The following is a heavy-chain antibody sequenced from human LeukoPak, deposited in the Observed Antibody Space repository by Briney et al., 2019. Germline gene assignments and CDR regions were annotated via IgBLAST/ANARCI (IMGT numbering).Heavy chain of an antibody. V-gene: IGHV3-21*01. J-gene: IGHJ4*02. CDR2: ISSSSSYI. CDR3: AREPFSGYYIDY. Sequence: GGSLRLSCAASGFTFSSYSINWVRQAPGKGLEGVSSISSSSSYIYYADSVEGRFTISRDNAKNSLYLQMNSLRAEDTAVYYCAREPFSGYYIDYWGQGTLVTVSS. CDR1: GFTFSSYS. D-gene: IGHD3-22*01.